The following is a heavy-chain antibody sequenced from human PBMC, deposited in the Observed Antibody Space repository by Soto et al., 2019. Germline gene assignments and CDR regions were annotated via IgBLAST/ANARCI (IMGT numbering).Heavy chain of an antibody. J-gene: IGHJ4*02. CDR2: ISSSGSTI. CDR1: GFTFSSYE. V-gene: IGHV3-48*03. CDR3: ASRNTGGFDY. D-gene: IGHD2-2*02. Sequence: AGGSLRLSCAASGFTFSSYEVNWVRQAPGKGLEWVSYISSSGSTIYYADSVKGRFTISRDNAKNSLYLQMNSLRVEDTAVYYCASRNTGGFDYWSQGTLVTVSS.